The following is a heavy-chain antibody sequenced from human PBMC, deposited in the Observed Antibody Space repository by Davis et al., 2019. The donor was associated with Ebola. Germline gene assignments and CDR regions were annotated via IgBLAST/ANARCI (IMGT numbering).Heavy chain of an antibody. Sequence: PGGSLRLSCGAPGFTLSIYSMNWVRQAPGKGLEWLSFISSSSYTDYADSVKGRFTISRDSATNSLYLQLTSLRAEDTAVYFCARDKSTAARPGYYYGLDVWGQGTTVTVS. D-gene: IGHD6-6*01. CDR1: GFTLSIYS. CDR3: ARDKSTAARPGYYYGLDV. J-gene: IGHJ6*02. V-gene: IGHV3-21*01. CDR2: ISSSSYT.